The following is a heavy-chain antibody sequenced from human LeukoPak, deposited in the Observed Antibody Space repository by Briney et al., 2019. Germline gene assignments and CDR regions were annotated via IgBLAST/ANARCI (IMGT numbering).Heavy chain of an antibody. CDR1: GGSFSGYY. V-gene: IGHV4-34*01. Sequence: SETLSLTCAVYGGSFSGYYWRWIRQPPGEGLEWIVEINHSGSTNYNPSLKSRVTISVDTSKNQFSLKLSSVTAAGTAVYYCARGVLVGATRKFDYWGQGTLVTGFS. CDR2: INHSGST. CDR3: ARGVLVGATRKFDY. D-gene: IGHD1-26*01. J-gene: IGHJ4*02.